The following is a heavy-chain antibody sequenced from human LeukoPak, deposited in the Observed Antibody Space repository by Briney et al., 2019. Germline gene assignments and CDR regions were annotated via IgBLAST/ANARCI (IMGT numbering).Heavy chain of an antibody. J-gene: IGHJ4*02. CDR3: ARDGSELRHFGRYFDY. CDR2: ISAYNGNT. V-gene: IGHV1-18*01. Sequence: ASVKVSCKASGYTFTSYGIGWVRQAPGQGLEWMGWISAYNGNTNYAQKLQGRVTMTTDTSTSTAYMELRSLRSDDTAVYYCARDGSELRHFGRYFDYCGQGTLVTVSS. D-gene: IGHD3-9*01. CDR1: GYTFTSYG.